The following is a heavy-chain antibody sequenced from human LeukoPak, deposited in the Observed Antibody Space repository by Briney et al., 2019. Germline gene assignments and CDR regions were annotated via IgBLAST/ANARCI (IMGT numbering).Heavy chain of an antibody. D-gene: IGHD3-10*01. V-gene: IGHV4-34*01. CDR1: GGSFSGYY. CDR2: INHSGST. CDR3: ARGRVGMVRGVIIKGYYYMDV. J-gene: IGHJ6*03. Sequence: PSETLSLTCAVYGGSFSGYYWSWIRQPPGKGLVWIGEINHSGSTNYNPSLKSRVTISVDTSKNQFSLKLSSVTAADTAVYYCARGRVGMVRGVIIKGYYYMDVWGKGTTVTVSS.